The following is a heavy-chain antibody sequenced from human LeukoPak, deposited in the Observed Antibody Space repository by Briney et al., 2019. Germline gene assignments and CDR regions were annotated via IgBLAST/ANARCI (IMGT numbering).Heavy chain of an antibody. Sequence: ASVKVSCKASGYTFTSYDINWVRQATGQGLEWMGWMNPNSGNTGYAQKFQGRVTMTRNTSISTAYMELSSLRSEDTAVYYCARGDVEVPAATRLPDWGQGTLVTVSS. CDR3: ARGDVEVPAATRLPD. CDR1: GYTFTSYD. J-gene: IGHJ4*02. CDR2: MNPNSGNT. V-gene: IGHV1-8*01. D-gene: IGHD2-2*01.